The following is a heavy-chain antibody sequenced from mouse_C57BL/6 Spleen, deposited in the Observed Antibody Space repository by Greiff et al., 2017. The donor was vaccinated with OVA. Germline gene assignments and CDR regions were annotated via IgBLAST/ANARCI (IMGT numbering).Heavy chain of an antibody. CDR2: IDPSDSYT. V-gene: IGHV1-69*01. D-gene: IGHD1-1*02. CDR1: GYTFTSYW. CDR3: ARSWDGRGDY. J-gene: IGHJ2*01. Sequence: QVQLQQPGAELVMPGASVKLSCKASGYTFTSYWMHRVKQRPGQGLEWIGEIDPSDSYTNYNQKFKGKSTLTVDKSSSTAYMQLSSLTSEDSAVYYCARSWDGRGDYWGQGTTLTVSS.